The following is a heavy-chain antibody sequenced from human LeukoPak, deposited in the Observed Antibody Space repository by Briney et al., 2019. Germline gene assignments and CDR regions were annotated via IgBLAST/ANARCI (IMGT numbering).Heavy chain of an antibody. CDR3: ASVCGTTSCYRGAFDI. V-gene: IGHV4-34*01. D-gene: IGHD2-2*02. Sequence: PSETLSLTCAVYGGSFSDYYWSWIRQPPGKGLEWIGEINHSGSTNYNPSLKSRVTISVDTSKNQFSLKLSSVTAADTAVYYCASVCGTTSCYRGAFDIWGQGTMVTVSS. J-gene: IGHJ3*02. CDR1: GGSFSDYY. CDR2: INHSGST.